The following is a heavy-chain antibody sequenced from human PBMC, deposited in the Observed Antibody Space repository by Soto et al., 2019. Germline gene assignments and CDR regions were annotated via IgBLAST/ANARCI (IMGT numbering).Heavy chain of an antibody. V-gene: IGHV1-3*01. J-gene: IGHJ5*02. Sequence: QVQLVQSGAEVKKPGASVKISCKASGYTFTRYTMNWVRQAPGQRLEWMGWINPDNGNTKSSQKFQDRVIITSDTSASTAYMDLSSLRSEATAVYYCARGIATGQLDHWGQGTLVTVSS. D-gene: IGHD2-15*01. CDR3: ARGIATGQLDH. CDR1: GYTFTRYT. CDR2: INPDNGNT.